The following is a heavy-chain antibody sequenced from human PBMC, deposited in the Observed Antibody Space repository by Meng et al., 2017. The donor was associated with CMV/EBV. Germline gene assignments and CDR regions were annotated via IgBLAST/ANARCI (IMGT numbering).Heavy chain of an antibody. D-gene: IGHD6-13*01. Sequence: ASGKVSCKASGYTFTSYGISWVRQAPGQGLEWMGWISAYNGNTNYAQKLQGRVTMTTDTSTSTAYMELRSLRSDDTAVYYCAQTIAAAGTSWFDPWGQGTLVTVSS. CDR3: AQTIAAAGTSWFDP. CDR1: GYTFTSYG. CDR2: ISAYNGNT. V-gene: IGHV1-18*01. J-gene: IGHJ5*02.